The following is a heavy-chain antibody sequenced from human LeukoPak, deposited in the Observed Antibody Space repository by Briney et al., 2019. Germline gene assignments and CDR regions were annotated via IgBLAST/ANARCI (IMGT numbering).Heavy chain of an antibody. J-gene: IGHJ4*02. CDR1: GFTFSRHW. CDR3: ARGSNSSSFRYYFDN. D-gene: IGHD6-6*01. V-gene: IGHV3-7*01. CDR2: IKQDGSEK. Sequence: GGSLRLSCAGSGFTFSRHWMSWVRQAPGKGLEWVANIKQDGSEKYYVDSVKGRFTISRDNAKNSLYLQMNSLRAEDMAVYYCARGSNSSSFRYYFDNWGQGTLVTDSS.